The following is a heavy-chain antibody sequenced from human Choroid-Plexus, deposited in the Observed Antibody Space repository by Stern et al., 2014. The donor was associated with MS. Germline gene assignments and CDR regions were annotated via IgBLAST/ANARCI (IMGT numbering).Heavy chain of an antibody. Sequence: QVQLVESGGGVVQPGRPLRLSCVASGFTFGSCAMHWVRQAPGKGLEGEGGVSHDGSYKYYADSVKGRFTISRDNSQNTLYMQMSSLRPEDTAVYYCAKDRQYLTYFFDHWGQGSLVTVSS. CDR3: AKDRQYLTYFFDH. D-gene: IGHD2/OR15-2a*01. CDR1: GFTFGSCA. V-gene: IGHV3-30*18. CDR2: VSHDGSYK. J-gene: IGHJ5*02.